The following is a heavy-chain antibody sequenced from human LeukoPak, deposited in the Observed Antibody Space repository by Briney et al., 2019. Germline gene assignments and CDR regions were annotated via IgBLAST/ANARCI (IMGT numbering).Heavy chain of an antibody. CDR2: IYSGGST. D-gene: IGHD3-10*01. Sequence: GGSLRLSCAASEFSVGSNYMTWVRQAPGKGLEWVSLIYSGGSTYYADSVKGRFTISRDNSKNTLYLQMNSLRAEDTAVYYCAREEESLWFGRGDYYYYMDVWGKGTTVTISS. V-gene: IGHV3-66*01. CDR1: EFSVGSNY. CDR3: AREEESLWFGRGDYYYYMDV. J-gene: IGHJ6*03.